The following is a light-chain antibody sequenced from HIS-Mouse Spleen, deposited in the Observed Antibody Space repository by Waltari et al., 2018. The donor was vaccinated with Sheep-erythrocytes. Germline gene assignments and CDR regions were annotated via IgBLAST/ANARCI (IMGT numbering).Light chain of an antibody. Sequence: SYELTQPPSVSVSPGQTARITCSGDALPKKYAYGYQQKSGQAPVLVIYEDSKRPSGIPGRFSGSSSGTMATLTISGAQVEDDADYYCYSTDSSGNHWVFGGGTKLTVL. V-gene: IGLV3-10*01. J-gene: IGLJ3*02. CDR3: YSTDSSGNHWV. CDR1: ALPKKY. CDR2: EDS.